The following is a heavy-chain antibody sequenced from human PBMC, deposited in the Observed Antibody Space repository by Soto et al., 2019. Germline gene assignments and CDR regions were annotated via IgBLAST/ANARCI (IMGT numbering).Heavy chain of an antibody. Sequence: SETLCLTCVVFGGAFSSYYWSWIRQPPGKGLEWIGEINHSGSTNYNPSLKSRVTISVDTSKNQLSLKLSSVTAADTAVYYCERGGDIIVIRAAYKPFDSWGQGTLVTVSS. D-gene: IGHD2-2*01. CDR2: INHSGST. CDR1: GGAFSSYY. V-gene: IGHV4-34*01. CDR3: ERGGDIIVIRAAYKPFDS. J-gene: IGHJ4*02.